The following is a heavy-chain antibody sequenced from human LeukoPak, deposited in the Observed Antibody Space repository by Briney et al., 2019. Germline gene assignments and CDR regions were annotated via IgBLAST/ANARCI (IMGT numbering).Heavy chain of an antibody. CDR3: AGSPGRIGAAGRAFDF. CDR2: IYYTGST. D-gene: IGHD6-19*01. Sequence: SETLSLTCTVSGGSISSYYWSWIRQPPGKGLEWIGYIYYTGSTNYNPSLKSRVTISINASKNQLSLELSSVTAADTAVYYCAGSPGRIGAAGRAFDFWGQGTLVNGSS. J-gene: IGHJ4*03. CDR1: GGSISSYY. V-gene: IGHV4-59*01.